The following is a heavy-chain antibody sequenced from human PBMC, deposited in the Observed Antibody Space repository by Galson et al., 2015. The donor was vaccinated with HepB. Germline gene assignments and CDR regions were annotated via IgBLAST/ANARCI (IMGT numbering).Heavy chain of an antibody. J-gene: IGHJ6*01. CDR1: GFTFSGAA. CDR2: IRSKADSYAT. V-gene: IGHV3-73*01. Sequence: SLRLSCAVSGFTFSGAAMHWVRQASGKGLEWVGRIRSKADSYATAYAASVKGRFIVSRDDSKNTAYLQMNSLKTEDTAVYYCTKQFYGEPPSWGRGTTVTVSS. D-gene: IGHD4-17*01. CDR3: TKQFYGEPPS.